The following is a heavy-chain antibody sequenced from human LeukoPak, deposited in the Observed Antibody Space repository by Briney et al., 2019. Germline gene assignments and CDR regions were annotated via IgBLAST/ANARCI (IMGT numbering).Heavy chain of an antibody. V-gene: IGHV4-59*12. Sequence: SETLSLTCTVSGGSISSYYWSWIRQPPGKGLEWIGYIYHSGSTYYNPSLKSRVTISVDRSKNQFSLKLSSVTAADTAVYYCARERYGDNYGMDVWGQGTTVTVSS. CDR1: GGSISSYY. J-gene: IGHJ6*02. CDR2: IYHSGST. CDR3: ARERYGDNYGMDV. D-gene: IGHD4-17*01.